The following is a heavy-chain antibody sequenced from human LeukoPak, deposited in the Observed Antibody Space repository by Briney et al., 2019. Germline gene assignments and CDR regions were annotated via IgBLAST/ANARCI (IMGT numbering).Heavy chain of an antibody. CDR3: AKELGYSSSWTPFDY. CDR2: ISGSGGST. D-gene: IGHD6-13*01. Sequence: PGRSLRLSCAASGFTFSSYGMSWVRQAPGKGLEWVSAISGSGGSTYYADSVKGRFTISRDNSKNTLYLQMNSLRAEDTAVYYCAKELGYSSSWTPFDYWGQGTLVTVSS. CDR1: GFTFSSYG. J-gene: IGHJ4*02. V-gene: IGHV3-23*01.